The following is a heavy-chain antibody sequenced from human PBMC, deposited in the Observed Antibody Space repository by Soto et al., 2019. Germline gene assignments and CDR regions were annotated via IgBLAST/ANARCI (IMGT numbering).Heavy chain of an antibody. D-gene: IGHD5-18*01. J-gene: IGHJ6*02. CDR2: IYYSGST. CDR3: VRQPHTAMVLVYYYGMDV. CDR1: GGSVSSGSYY. V-gene: IGHV4-61*01. Sequence: SETLSLTCTVSGGSVSSGSYYWSWIRQPPGKGLEWIGYIYYSGSTNYNPSLKSRVTISVDTSKNQFSLKLSSVTAADTAVYYCVRQPHTAMVLVYYYGMDVWGQGTTVTVSS.